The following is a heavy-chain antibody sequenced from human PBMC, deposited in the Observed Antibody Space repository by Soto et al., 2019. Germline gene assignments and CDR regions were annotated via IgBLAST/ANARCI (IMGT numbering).Heavy chain of an antibody. CDR1: GFSLRSSGVG. V-gene: IGHV2-5*02. CDR2: IYWDDYK. Sequence: QITLKESGPALVKPTQTLTLTCTFSGFSLRSSGVGVGWIRQPPGKALEWLALIYWDDYKRYNPSLKRRLSITKDASKNRVVLTLATVDPVDTATYYCAYRLMDGDYNSGSFDYWGQGTLVTVSS. J-gene: IGHJ4*02. CDR3: AYRLMDGDYNSGSFDY. D-gene: IGHD3-10*01.